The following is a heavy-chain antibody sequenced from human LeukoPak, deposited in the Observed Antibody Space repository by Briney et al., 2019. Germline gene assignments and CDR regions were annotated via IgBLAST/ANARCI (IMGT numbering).Heavy chain of an antibody. CDR2: IDPSDSYT. Sequence: GESLKISCKGSGYSFTSYWISWVRQVPGKGLEWMGRIDPSDSYTNYSPSFQGHVTISADKSISTAYLQWSSLKASDTAMYYCARGDYGSEYYFDYWGQGTLVTVSS. CDR3: ARGDYGSEYYFDY. D-gene: IGHD3-10*01. J-gene: IGHJ4*02. CDR1: GYSFTSYW. V-gene: IGHV5-10-1*01.